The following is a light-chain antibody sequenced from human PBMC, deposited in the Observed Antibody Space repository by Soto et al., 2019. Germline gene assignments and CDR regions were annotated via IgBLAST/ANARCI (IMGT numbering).Light chain of an antibody. V-gene: IGKV1-5*01. CDR3: QQYNSYSRT. CDR1: QSIRTW. Sequence: DIQMTQSPSTLSASIGDRVTITCRASQSIRTWLAWYQQKPGKAPKLLIYDASSWGSGVPSRFSGSGSGTEFTLTISSLQPDDFATYYCQQYNSYSRTFGQGTKVEIK. J-gene: IGKJ1*01. CDR2: DAS.